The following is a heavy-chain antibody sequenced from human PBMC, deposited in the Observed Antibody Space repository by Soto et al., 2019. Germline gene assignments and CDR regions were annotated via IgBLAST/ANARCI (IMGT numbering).Heavy chain of an antibody. D-gene: IGHD2-15*01. Sequence: QVQLVESGGGVVQPGRSLRLSCAASGFTFTTYAIHWVRQAPGKGLEWVAVISNDGRSKYYADSVKGRFTISRDNSKNTLYLQMNSVRSDDTAVYYCARDQCFGGGRSCYYFEFWGQGTLVNVSS. CDR3: ARDQCFGGGRSCYYFEF. V-gene: IGHV3-30*04. CDR2: ISNDGRSK. J-gene: IGHJ4*02. CDR1: GFTFTTYA.